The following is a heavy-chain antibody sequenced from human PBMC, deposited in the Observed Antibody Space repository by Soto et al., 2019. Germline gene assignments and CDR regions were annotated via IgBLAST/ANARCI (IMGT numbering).Heavy chain of an antibody. CDR1: GYTFTSYG. CDR2: ISAYNGNT. J-gene: IGHJ4*02. V-gene: IGHV1-18*01. Sequence: QVPLVQSGAEVKKPGASVKVSCKASGYTFTSYGISWVRQAPGQGLEWMGWISAYNGNTNYAQKLQGRVTMTTGTATSTAYMELRSLRSDDTAVYYCARDVGLYSSSWYYFDYWGQGTLVTVSS. D-gene: IGHD6-6*01. CDR3: ARDVGLYSSSWYYFDY.